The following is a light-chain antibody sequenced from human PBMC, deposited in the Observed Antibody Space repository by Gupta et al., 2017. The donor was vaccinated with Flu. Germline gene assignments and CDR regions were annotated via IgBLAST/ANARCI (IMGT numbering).Light chain of an antibody. CDR1: SSDVGGYNY. CDR2: DVS. V-gene: IGLV2-11*01. Sequence: QSALTPPRSVSGSPGQSVTISCTGTSSDVGGYNYVSWYQQHPGKAPKLMIYDVSKRPSGVPDRSSGSKSGNTASLTISGLQAEDEADYYCCSYAGSYTFHVVFGGGTKLTVL. CDR3: CSYAGSYTFHVV. J-gene: IGLJ2*01.